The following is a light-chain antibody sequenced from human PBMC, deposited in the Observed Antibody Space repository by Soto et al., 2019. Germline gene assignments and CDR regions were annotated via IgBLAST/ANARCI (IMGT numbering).Light chain of an antibody. CDR2: LNSDGSH. J-gene: IGLJ3*02. CDR1: SGHSSYA. V-gene: IGLV4-69*01. CDR3: QTWGTGILV. Sequence: QPVLTQSPSASASLGASVKLTCTLSSGHSSYAIAWHQQQPEKGPRYLMKLNSDGSHSKGDGIPYRFSGSSAGAERYLTISSLQSEDEADYYCQTWGTGILVFGGGTKLTVL.